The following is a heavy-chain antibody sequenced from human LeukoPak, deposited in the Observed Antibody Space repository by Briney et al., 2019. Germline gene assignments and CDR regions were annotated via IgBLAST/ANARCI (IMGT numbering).Heavy chain of an antibody. CDR3: ARDDRFNIYCSSTSCYPPSYGMDV. D-gene: IGHD2-2*01. V-gene: IGHV3-7*03. Sequence: GRSLRLSCAASGFTFSSYWMSWVRQAPGKGLEWVANIKQDGSEKYYVDSVKGRFTISRDNAKNSLYLQMNSLRAEDTAVYYCARDDRFNIYCSSTSCYPPSYGMDVWGQGTTVTVSS. CDR2: IKQDGSEK. J-gene: IGHJ6*02. CDR1: GFTFSSYW.